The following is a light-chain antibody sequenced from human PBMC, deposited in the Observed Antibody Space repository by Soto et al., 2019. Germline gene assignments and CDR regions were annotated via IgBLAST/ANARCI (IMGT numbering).Light chain of an antibody. CDR2: GTT. CDR1: SSNIGAGYD. J-gene: IGLJ1*01. V-gene: IGLV1-40*01. Sequence: SVLTQTPSVSGAPGQRVTISCTGRSSNIGAGYDVHWYQHLPGTAPKLLIYGTTNRPSGVPDRFSGSKSGISASLAITGLHAEDEADYYCHSYDSSLSASVFGAGTKVTVL. CDR3: HSYDSSLSASV.